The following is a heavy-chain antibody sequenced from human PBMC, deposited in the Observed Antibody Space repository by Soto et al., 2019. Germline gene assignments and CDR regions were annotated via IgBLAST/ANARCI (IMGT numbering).Heavy chain of an antibody. J-gene: IGHJ4*02. CDR3: ARLSGSYYGDY. CDR1: GGSISSSSYY. Sequence: SETLSLTCTVSGGSISSSSYYWGWIRQPPGKGLEWIGSIYYSGSTYYNPSLKSRVTISVDTSKNQFSLKLSSVTAADTAVYYCARLSGSYYGDYWGQGTLVTVSS. CDR2: IYYSGST. D-gene: IGHD1-26*01. V-gene: IGHV4-39*01.